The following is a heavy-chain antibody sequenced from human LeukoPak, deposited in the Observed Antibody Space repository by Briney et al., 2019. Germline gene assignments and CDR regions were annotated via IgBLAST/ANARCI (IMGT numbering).Heavy chain of an antibody. D-gene: IGHD3-22*01. V-gene: IGHV3-9*03. J-gene: IGHJ2*01. CDR2: INWNSGSI. CDR1: GFSFDDYA. Sequence: GGSLRLSCVASGFSFDDYAMHWVRHAPGKGLEWVSGINWNSGSIGYADSVKGRFTISRDNAKNSLYLQMNGLRLEDMALYYCAKSSSPMVVVVISGSYFDLWGRGTLVTVSS. CDR3: AKSSSPMVVVVISGSYFDL.